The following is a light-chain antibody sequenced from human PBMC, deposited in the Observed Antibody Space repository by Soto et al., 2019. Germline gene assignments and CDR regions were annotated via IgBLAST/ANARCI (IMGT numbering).Light chain of an antibody. Sequence: VLTQPPSVSGAPGQRVTISCTGSSSNIGAGYDVHWYQQLPGTAPKLLIYGNSNRPSGVPDRFSGSKSGTSASLAITGLQAEDEADYYCQSYDSSLSVWVFGGGTKLNVL. CDR1: SSNIGAGYD. CDR3: QSYDSSLSVWV. CDR2: GNS. V-gene: IGLV1-40*01. J-gene: IGLJ3*02.